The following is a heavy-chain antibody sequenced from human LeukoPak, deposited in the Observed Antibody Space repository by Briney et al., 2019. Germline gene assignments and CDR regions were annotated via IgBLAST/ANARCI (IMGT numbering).Heavy chain of an antibody. CDR2: IYYSGST. CDR1: GGSISSGGYY. V-gene: IGHV4-31*03. Sequence: SQTLSLTCTVSGGSISSGGYYWSWIRQHRGKGLEWIGYIYYSGSTNYNPSLKSRVTISVDTSKNQFSLKLSSVTAADTAVYYCARVTVLNWFDPWGQGTLVTVSS. CDR3: ARVTVLNWFDP. D-gene: IGHD2-21*02. J-gene: IGHJ5*02.